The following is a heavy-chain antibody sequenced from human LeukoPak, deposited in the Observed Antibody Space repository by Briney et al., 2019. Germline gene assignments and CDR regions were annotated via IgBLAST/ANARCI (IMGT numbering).Heavy chain of an antibody. CDR2: MNPNSGNT. Sequence: AASVKVSCKASGYTFTSYDINWVRQATGQGLEWMGWMNPNSGNTGYAQKFQGRVTMTRNTSIGTAYMELSSLRSEDTAVYYCARASLYYDFWSGYLRPGHWFDPWGQGTLVTVSS. J-gene: IGHJ5*02. D-gene: IGHD3-3*01. V-gene: IGHV1-8*01. CDR1: GYTFTSYD. CDR3: ARASLYYDFWSGYLRPGHWFDP.